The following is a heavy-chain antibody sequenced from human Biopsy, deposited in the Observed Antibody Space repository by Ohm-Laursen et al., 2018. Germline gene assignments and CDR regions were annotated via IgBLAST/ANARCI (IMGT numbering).Heavy chain of an antibody. Sequence: GSLRLSCSASGFNFVSYAMSWVRQAPGKGLEWVAAISGNGGSTHYGDSVGGRFTLSRDNSKNTLYLQMNSLIAEDTAVYYCAKNLGYSYGPIDYWGQGALVTVSS. CDR1: GFNFVSYA. CDR3: AKNLGYSYGPIDY. V-gene: IGHV3-23*01. D-gene: IGHD5-18*01. J-gene: IGHJ4*02. CDR2: ISGNGGST.